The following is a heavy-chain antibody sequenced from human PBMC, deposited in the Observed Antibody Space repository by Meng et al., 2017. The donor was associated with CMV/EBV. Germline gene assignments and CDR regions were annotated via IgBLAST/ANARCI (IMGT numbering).Heavy chain of an antibody. Sequence: QLQLVESXXGVVQPGXSLRLSCAASGFTFSSYAMHWVRQAPGKGLEWVAVISYDGSNKYYADSVKGRFTISRDNSKNTLYLQMNSLRAEDTAVYYCARDSDHRGFDYWGQGTLVTVSS. CDR3: ARDSDHRGFDY. J-gene: IGHJ4*02. CDR1: GFTFSSYA. CDR2: ISYDGSNK. V-gene: IGHV3-30-3*01.